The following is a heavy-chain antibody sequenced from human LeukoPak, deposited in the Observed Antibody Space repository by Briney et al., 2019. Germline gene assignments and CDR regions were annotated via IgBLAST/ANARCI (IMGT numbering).Heavy chain of an antibody. CDR3: AKDARNLGYCSGGSCYVGVYFDY. CDR2: ISGDGGST. D-gene: IGHD2-15*01. CDR1: GFTFDDYA. Sequence: GGSLRPSCAASGFTFDDYAMHWVRQAPGKGLEWVSLISGDGGSTYYADSVKGRFTISRDNSKNSLYLQMNSLRTEDTALYYCAKDARNLGYCSGGSCYVGVYFDYWGQGTLVTVSS. J-gene: IGHJ4*02. V-gene: IGHV3-43*02.